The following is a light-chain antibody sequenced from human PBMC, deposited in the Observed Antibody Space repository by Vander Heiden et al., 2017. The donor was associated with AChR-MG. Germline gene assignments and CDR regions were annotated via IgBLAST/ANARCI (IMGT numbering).Light chain of an antibody. Sequence: EIVMPQSPATMSVSPGERASLACRSSQSVSSNLAWYQQKPSQAPRLLIYGASTRATGIPARFSGRGSGTEFTLTSSSLQSEDFAVYYCQQDDNWPRTFGQGTKLEIK. CDR1: QSVSSN. CDR2: GAS. V-gene: IGKV3-15*01. J-gene: IGKJ2*01. CDR3: QQDDNWPRT.